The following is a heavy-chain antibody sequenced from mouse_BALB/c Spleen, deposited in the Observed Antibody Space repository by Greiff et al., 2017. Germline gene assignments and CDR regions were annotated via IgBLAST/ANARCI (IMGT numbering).Heavy chain of an antibody. Sequence: QSGAELVRPGASVTLSCKASGYTFTDYEMHWVKQTPVHGLEWIGAIDPETGGTAYNQKFKGKATLTADKSSSTAYMELRSLTSEDSAVYYCTRYGNYFDYWGQGTTLTVSS. J-gene: IGHJ2*01. CDR2: IDPETGGT. CDR3: TRYGNYFDY. V-gene: IGHV1-15*01. D-gene: IGHD2-1*01. CDR1: GYTFTDYE.